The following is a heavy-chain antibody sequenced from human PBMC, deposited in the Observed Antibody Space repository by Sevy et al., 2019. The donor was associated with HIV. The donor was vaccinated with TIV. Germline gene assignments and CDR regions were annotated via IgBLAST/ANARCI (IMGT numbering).Heavy chain of an antibody. J-gene: IGHJ5*02. D-gene: IGHD3-10*01. CDR3: AREAASLLWFGDFFSGFDP. CDR1: GFTFSSYA. V-gene: IGHV3-30*04. Sequence: GGSLRLSCAASGFTFSSYAMHWVRQAPGKGLEWVAVISYDGSNKYYADSVKGRFTISRDNSKNTRYLQMNSRRAEDTAVYYCAREAASLLWFGDFFSGFDPWGQGTLVTVSS. CDR2: ISYDGSNK.